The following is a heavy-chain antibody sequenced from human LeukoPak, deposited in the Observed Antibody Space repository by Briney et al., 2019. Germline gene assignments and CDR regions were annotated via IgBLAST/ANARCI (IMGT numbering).Heavy chain of an antibody. Sequence: ASVKVSCKASGYSFTGYYMHWVRQAPGQGLEWMGWINPNSGDTNYAQKFQGRVSTTRDTSISTAYMELSRLRSDDTAVYYCARSPSYYYYMDVWGKGTTVTISS. CDR1: GYSFTGYY. CDR2: INPNSGDT. J-gene: IGHJ6*03. CDR3: ARSPSYYYYMDV. V-gene: IGHV1-2*02.